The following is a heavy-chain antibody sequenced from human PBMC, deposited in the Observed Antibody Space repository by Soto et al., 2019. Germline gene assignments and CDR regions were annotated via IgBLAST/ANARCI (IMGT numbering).Heavy chain of an antibody. CDR1: GFTVSSNY. Sequence: PGGSLRLSCAASGFTVSSNYMSWVRQAPGKGLEWVSVIYSGGSTYYADSVKGRFTISRHNSKNTLYLQMNSLRAEDTAVYYCAIRYCSSTSCRTKIDYWGQGTLVTVSS. CDR2: IYSGGST. V-gene: IGHV3-53*04. D-gene: IGHD2-2*01. J-gene: IGHJ4*02. CDR3: AIRYCSSTSCRTKIDY.